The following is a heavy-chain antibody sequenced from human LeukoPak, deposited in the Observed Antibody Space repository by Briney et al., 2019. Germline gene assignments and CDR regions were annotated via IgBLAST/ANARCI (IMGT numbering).Heavy chain of an antibody. D-gene: IGHD1-26*01. CDR2: ISGSTSYI. J-gene: IGHJ4*02. Sequence: GSLSLSCAASGFTFSSYSMNWVRQAPGKGLEWVSSISGSTSYIFYADSVKGRFTISRDNAKNSLYLQMDSLRAEDTAVYYCARDHYSGSHFDYWGQGTLVTVSS. V-gene: IGHV3-21*01. CDR1: GFTFSSYS. CDR3: ARDHYSGSHFDY.